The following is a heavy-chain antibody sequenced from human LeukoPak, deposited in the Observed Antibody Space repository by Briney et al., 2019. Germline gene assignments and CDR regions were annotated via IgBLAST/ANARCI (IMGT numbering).Heavy chain of an antibody. CDR1: GGSISSGSYY. CDR3: ARGLGFLIGSIWYPDAFDI. V-gene: IGHV4-61*02. D-gene: IGHD6-13*01. CDR2: IYTSGST. Sequence: PSETLSLTCTVSGGSISSGSYYRSWIRQPAGKGLEWIGRIYTSGSTNYNPSLKSRVTISVDTSKNQFSLKLSSVTAADTAMYYCARGLGFLIGSIWYPDAFDIWGQGAMVTVSS. J-gene: IGHJ3*02.